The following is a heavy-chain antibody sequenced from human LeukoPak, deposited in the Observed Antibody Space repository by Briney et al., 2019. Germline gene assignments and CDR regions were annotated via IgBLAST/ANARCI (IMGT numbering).Heavy chain of an antibody. D-gene: IGHD4-17*01. V-gene: IGHV4-31*03. CDR2: ISYSGST. CDR1: GGSLSGGGYY. Sequence: ASQTLSLACTVSGGSLSGGGYYGSWIRQHPGKGLEWIGYISYSGSTYNNPSLKSRVTISADTSKNHFSLKLSSVTAADTAVYYCATGPHHYGDLSYFDYWGQGTLVTVSS. J-gene: IGHJ4*02. CDR3: ATGPHHYGDLSYFDY.